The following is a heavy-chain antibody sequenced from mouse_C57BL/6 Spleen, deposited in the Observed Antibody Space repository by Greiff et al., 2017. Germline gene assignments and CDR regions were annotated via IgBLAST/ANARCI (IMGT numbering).Heavy chain of an antibody. CDR3: ARESEDY. V-gene: IGHV1-69*01. CDR2: NDPSDSYT. Sequence: VQLQQPGAELVMPGASVKLSCKASGYTFTSYWMHWVKQRPGQGLEWIGENDPSDSYTNYNQKFKGKSTLTVDKSSSTAYMQLSSLTSEDSAVYYCARESEDYWGQGTSVTVSS. D-gene: IGHD6-2*01. CDR1: GYTFTSYW. J-gene: IGHJ4*01.